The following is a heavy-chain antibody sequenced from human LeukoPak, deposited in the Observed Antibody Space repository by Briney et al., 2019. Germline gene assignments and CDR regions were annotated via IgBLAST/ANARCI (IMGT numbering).Heavy chain of an antibody. D-gene: IGHD2-15*01. CDR1: GYTFTSYG. Sequence: ASMKVSCKASGYTFTSYGISWVRQAPGQGLEWMGWISAYNGNTNYAQKLQGRVTMTTDTSTSTAYMELRSLRSDDTAVYYCARWRGYCSGGSCPGFDYWGQGTLVTVSS. CDR3: ARWRGYCSGGSCPGFDY. V-gene: IGHV1-18*01. J-gene: IGHJ4*02. CDR2: ISAYNGNT.